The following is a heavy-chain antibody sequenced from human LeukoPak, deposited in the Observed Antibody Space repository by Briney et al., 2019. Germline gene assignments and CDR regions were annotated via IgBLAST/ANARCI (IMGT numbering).Heavy chain of an antibody. V-gene: IGHV3-21*01. CDR2: ISSSSSYI. CDR3: ARDIGYYDLWSGPFDY. CDR1: GFTFSSYS. D-gene: IGHD3-3*01. Sequence: PGGSLRLSCAASGFTFSSYSMNWVRQAPGKGLEWVSSISSSSSYIYYADSVKGRFTISRDNAKNSLYLQMNSLRAEDTAVYYCARDIGYYDLWSGPFDYSGQGTLVTVSS. J-gene: IGHJ4*02.